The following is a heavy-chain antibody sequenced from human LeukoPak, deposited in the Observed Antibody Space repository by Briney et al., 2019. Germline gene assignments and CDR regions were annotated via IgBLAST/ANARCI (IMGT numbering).Heavy chain of an antibody. J-gene: IGHJ6*03. CDR3: AKEGGRLRATNRNHYYYYYMDV. D-gene: IGHD1-26*01. Sequence: GGSLRLSCAASGFTVSTNYMSWVRQAPGKGLEWVSAISGSGGSTYYADSVKGRFTISRDNSKNTLYLQMNSLRAEDTAVYYCAKEGGRLRATNRNHYYYYYMDVWGKGTTVTISS. CDR1: GFTVSTNY. CDR2: ISGSGGST. V-gene: IGHV3-23*01.